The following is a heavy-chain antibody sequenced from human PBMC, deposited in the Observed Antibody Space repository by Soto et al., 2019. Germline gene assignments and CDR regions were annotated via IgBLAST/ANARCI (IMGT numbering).Heavy chain of an antibody. CDR2: IKSKTDGGTA. J-gene: IGHJ4*02. CDR1: GFNLSHPW. CDR3: TTGIYYDILTGYHNGAC. V-gene: IGHV3-15*01. D-gene: IGHD3-9*01. Sequence: PGGSLRLSCVASGFNLSHPWMTWVRQAAGKGLEWVGRIKSKTDGGTADYAAPVKGRATISRDDSRNTVYLQMNSLKTEDTAVYYCTTGIYYDILTGYHNGACWGQGALVTVAS.